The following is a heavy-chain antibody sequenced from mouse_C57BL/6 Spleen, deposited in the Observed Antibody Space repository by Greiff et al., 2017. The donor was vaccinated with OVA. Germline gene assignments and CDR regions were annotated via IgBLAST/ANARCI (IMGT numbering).Heavy chain of an antibody. D-gene: IGHD2-3*01. Sequence: EVMLVESGGGLVKPGGSLKLSCAASGFTFSSYAMSWVRQTPEKRLEWVATISDGGSYTYYPDNVKGRFTISRDNAKNNLYLQMSHLKSEDTAVYYCAREGGYLYYYAMDYWGQGTSVTVSS. CDR1: GFTFSSYA. V-gene: IGHV5-4*01. J-gene: IGHJ4*01. CDR3: AREGGYLYYYAMDY. CDR2: ISDGGSYT.